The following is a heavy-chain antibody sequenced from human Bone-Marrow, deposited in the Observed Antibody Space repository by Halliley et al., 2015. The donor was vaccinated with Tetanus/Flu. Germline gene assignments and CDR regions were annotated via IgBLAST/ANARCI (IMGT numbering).Heavy chain of an antibody. V-gene: IGHV4-59*09. Sequence: GDFYFTGDTNNTPSLKSRAPLSIVTAKNQFSLKLRSVTAADTAVYYCARGGYDYFNLPLGLAVWGQGTTVTVSS. J-gene: IGHJ6*02. CDR3: ARGGYDYFNLPLGLAV. D-gene: IGHD3-16*01. CDR2: FYFTGDT.